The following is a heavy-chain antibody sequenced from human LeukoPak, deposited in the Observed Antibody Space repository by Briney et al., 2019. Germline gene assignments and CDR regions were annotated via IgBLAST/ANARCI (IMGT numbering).Heavy chain of an antibody. CDR1: GFTFSSYA. J-gene: IGHJ5*02. V-gene: IGHV3-23*01. D-gene: IGHD3-3*01. CDR2: ISVSGGSP. Sequence: GGSLRLSCAASGFTFSSYAMMWVRQAPGKGLDWVSTISVSGGSPNYADSVKGRFTTSRDNSKNTLFLQMNSLRAEDTALYYCAKGLREYDFWSGYATWGQGTLVTVSS. CDR3: AKGLREYDFWSGYAT.